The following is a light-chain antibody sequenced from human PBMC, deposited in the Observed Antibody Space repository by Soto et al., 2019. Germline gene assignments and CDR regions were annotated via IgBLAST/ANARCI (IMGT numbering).Light chain of an antibody. CDR3: AAWDDSLNGVV. CDR2: SNN. V-gene: IGLV1-44*01. CDR1: ISNIGSNT. Sequence: QSVLTQPPSASGTPGQRVTISCSGSISNIGSNTVNWYQQLPGTAPKLLIYSNNQQPSGVPDRFSGSKSGTSASLAISGLQSEDEADYYCAAWDDSLNGVVFGGGTKLTVL. J-gene: IGLJ2*01.